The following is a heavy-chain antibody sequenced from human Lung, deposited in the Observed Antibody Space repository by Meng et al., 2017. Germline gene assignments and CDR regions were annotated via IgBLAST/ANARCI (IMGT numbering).Heavy chain of an antibody. J-gene: IGHJ4*02. CDR2: LIAVFDKT. CDR3: ARGRRNEPLFDY. V-gene: IGHV1-69*13. D-gene: IGHD1-14*01. Sequence: QVQLVQPGAEVKKPGFSVKVACKSSGGSFSTHTFSWVRQAPGQGLEWMGGLIAVFDKTKTAPRFQDRVTFTADESTSTAYMELSSLTFDDTAVYFCARGRRNEPLFDYWGQGTLVTVSS. CDR1: GGSFSTHT.